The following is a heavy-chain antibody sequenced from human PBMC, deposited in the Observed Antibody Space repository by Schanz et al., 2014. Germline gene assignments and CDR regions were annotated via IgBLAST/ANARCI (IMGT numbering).Heavy chain of an antibody. V-gene: IGHV3-48*01. J-gene: IGHJ4*01. CDR1: GFTFSSYS. CDR2: IDGKSTTV. Sequence: EVQLVESGGGLVQPGGSLRLSCAVSGFTFSSYSMNWVRQAPGKGLEWLSYIDGKSTTVYYADSVKGRFTVSRDNARNSLYLQMNSLRAEDTAVYYSAREQIMAAAGLVDYWGHGTLVTVSS. CDR3: AREQIMAAAGLVDY. D-gene: IGHD6-13*01.